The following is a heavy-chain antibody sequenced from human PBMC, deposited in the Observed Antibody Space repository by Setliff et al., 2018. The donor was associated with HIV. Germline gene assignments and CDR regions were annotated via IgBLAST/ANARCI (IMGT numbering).Heavy chain of an antibody. Sequence: ASVKVSCKTSGYIFIRYYIFWVRLAPGQGLEWMGNINPHTGVTKYAEKFQGRVTMTRDTSINTIYVELSRLRSDDTAVYYCARDLRDGFEEWFSTLDDGMDVWGQGTTVTVSS. CDR2: INPHTGVT. D-gene: IGHD3-3*01. J-gene: IGHJ6*02. CDR3: ARDLRDGFEEWFSTLDDGMDV. V-gene: IGHV1-2*02. CDR1: GYIFIRYY.